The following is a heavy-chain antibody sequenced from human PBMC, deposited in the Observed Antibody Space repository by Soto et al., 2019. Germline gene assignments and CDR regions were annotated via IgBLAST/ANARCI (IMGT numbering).Heavy chain of an antibody. D-gene: IGHD4-17*01. Sequence: QLQLQDSGPGLVKPSETLSLTCTVSGASISSSSYYWGWIRQPPGKGLDWIGSIYYSGSTYHNPPHKGRVTLSVDTSHTQFSLKQSSVPAAHTAMYYCERHQSPPYGDYNTGNFAYGGQETLVTVSS. CDR1: GASISSSSYY. V-gene: IGHV4-39*01. CDR2: IYYSGST. CDR3: ERHQSPPYGDYNTGNFAY. J-gene: IGHJ4*02.